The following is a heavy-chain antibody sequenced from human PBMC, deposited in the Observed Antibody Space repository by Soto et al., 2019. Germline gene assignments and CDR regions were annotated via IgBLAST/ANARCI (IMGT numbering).Heavy chain of an antibody. CDR3: ARGYYDFWSGYYTFEYYFDY. Sequence: QVQLVQFGAEVKKPGASVKVSCKASGYTFTGYYMHWVRQAPGQGLEWVGWINPNSGGTNYAQKFQGWVTMTRDTSISTAYMELSRLRSDDTAVYYCARGYYDFWSGYYTFEYYFDYWGQGTLVTVSS. CDR2: INPNSGGT. CDR1: GYTFTGYY. J-gene: IGHJ4*02. V-gene: IGHV1-2*04. D-gene: IGHD3-3*01.